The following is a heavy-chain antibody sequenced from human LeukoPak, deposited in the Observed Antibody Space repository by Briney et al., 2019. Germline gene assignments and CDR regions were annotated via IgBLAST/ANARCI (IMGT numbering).Heavy chain of an antibody. D-gene: IGHD3-22*01. CDR1: GFTFSSYW. Sequence: PGGSLRLSCAASGFTFSSYWMHWVRHTPGKGLVWVSRIKGDGSSTSYADSVKGRFTISRDNSKNTLYLQMDSVRAEDTAVYYCANRNYYNNRSYYYLFYFDFWGQGTLVTVSS. V-gene: IGHV3-74*01. J-gene: IGHJ4*02. CDR2: IKGDGSST. CDR3: ANRNYYNNRSYYYLFYFDF.